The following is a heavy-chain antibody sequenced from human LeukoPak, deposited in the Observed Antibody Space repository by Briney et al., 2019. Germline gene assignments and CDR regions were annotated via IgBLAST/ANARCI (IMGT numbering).Heavy chain of an antibody. D-gene: IGHD3-22*01. V-gene: IGHV3-30-3*01. CDR1: GFTFSSYA. J-gene: IGHJ5*02. Sequence: GGSLRLPCAASGFTFSSYAMHWVRQAPGKGLEWVAVISYDGSNKYYADSVKGRFTISRDNSKNTLYLQMNSLRAEDTAVYYCASLAPPDYYDSSGYNWFDPWGQGTLVTVSS. CDR2: ISYDGSNK. CDR3: ASLAPPDYYDSSGYNWFDP.